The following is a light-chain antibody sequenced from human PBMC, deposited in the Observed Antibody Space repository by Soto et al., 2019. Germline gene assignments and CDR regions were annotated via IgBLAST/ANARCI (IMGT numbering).Light chain of an antibody. CDR2: EVT. J-gene: IGLJ3*02. Sequence: QSALSQPASVSASPGQSVTISCTGTSSDVGSYDLVSWYQHHPGTTPKLMIFEVTKRPSGVSHRFSGSKSGNTASLTISGLQAEDEADYYCCSFADSTIWVFGGGTKLTVL. V-gene: IGLV2-23*02. CDR1: SSDVGSYDL. CDR3: CSFADSTIWV.